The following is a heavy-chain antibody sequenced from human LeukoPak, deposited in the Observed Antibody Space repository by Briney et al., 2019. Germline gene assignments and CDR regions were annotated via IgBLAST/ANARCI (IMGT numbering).Heavy chain of an antibody. J-gene: IGHJ6*02. CDR1: GGSISSYY. D-gene: IGHD4/OR15-4a*01. Sequence: PSETLSFTCTGSGGSISSYYWSWIRQPPGKGLEWMGNIYYSGSTNYNPSLKSRVTISVDTSKNQFSLKLSSVTAADTAVYYCATSYGDYYYYYGMDGWGQGTTVTVSS. CDR3: ATSYGDYYYYYGMDG. V-gene: IGHV4-59*08. CDR2: IYYSGST.